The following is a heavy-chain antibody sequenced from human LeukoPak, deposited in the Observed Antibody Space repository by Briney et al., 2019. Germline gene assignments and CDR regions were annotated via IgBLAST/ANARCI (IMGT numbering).Heavy chain of an antibody. D-gene: IGHD1-26*01. CDR2: ISGSGATS. CDR3: AKGWGGTGRNFFDY. V-gene: IGHV3-23*01. CDR1: GFTFSNFA. J-gene: IGHJ4*02. Sequence: PGGSLRVSCAASGFTFSNFAMSWVRLTPGEGLEGVSSISGSGATSFSADSVKGRFIISRDNSKSTLYLQMNSLRVEDTAVYYCAKGWGGTGRNFFDYWGQGTQVTVSS.